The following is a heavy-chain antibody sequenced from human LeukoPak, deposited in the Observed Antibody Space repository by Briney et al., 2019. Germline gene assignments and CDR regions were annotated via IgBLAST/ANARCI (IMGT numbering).Heavy chain of an antibody. D-gene: IGHD6-6*01. V-gene: IGHV3-9*01. CDR1: GFTFDDYA. J-gene: IGHJ4*02. CDR2: ISWNSGSI. CDR3: AKGDHSSSWSFLSDY. Sequence: QSGGSLRLSCAASGFTFDDYAMHWVRQAPGKGLEWVSGISWNSGSIGYADSVKGRFTISRDNAKNSLYLQMNSLRAEDTALYYCAKGDHSSSWSFLSDYWGQGTLVTVSS.